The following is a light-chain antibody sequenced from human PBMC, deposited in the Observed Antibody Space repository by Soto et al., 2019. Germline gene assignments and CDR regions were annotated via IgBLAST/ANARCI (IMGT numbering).Light chain of an antibody. CDR2: SNS. CDR1: SSNIGKNY. V-gene: IGLV1-47*02. Sequence: QSVLTQPPSASGTPGQRVTISCPGSSSNIGKNYVYWYQQLPGTAPELLIYSNSQRPSGVPDRFSASKSGTSASLAISGLRSEDEADYYCAAWDDSLSGFYLFGTGTRSPS. J-gene: IGLJ1*01. CDR3: AAWDDSLSGFYL.